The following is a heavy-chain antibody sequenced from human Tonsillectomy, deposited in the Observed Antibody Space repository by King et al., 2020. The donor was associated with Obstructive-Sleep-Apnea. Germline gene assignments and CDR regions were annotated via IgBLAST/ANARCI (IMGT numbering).Heavy chain of an antibody. J-gene: IGHJ4*02. CDR1: GYSFTSHG. V-gene: IGHV1-18*04. Sequence: QLVQSGGEVKKPGASVKVSCKAFGYSFTSHGINWVRQAPGQGLEWMGWISGYNGNRQDAQKFQGRVIMTTDTSTSTAYMELKSLRSDDTAGYYCARDQGGDDFPSYFDYWGQGTLVTVSS. D-gene: IGHD2-21*02. CDR3: ARDQGGDDFPSYFDY. CDR2: ISGYNGNR.